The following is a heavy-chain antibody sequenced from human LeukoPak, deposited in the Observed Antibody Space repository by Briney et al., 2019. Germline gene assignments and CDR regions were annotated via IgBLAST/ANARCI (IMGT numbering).Heavy chain of an antibody. D-gene: IGHD6-13*01. V-gene: IGHV4-39*01. Sequence: PSETLSLTCTVSGGSISSSSFYWGWIRQPPGKGLEWLGSFYYSGSTYSNPSLKSRVTISVDTSKNQFSLKLSSVTAADTAVYYCARHLYSSSRNLTFDYWGQGTPVTVSS. CDR3: ARHLYSSSRNLTFDY. CDR2: FYYSGST. J-gene: IGHJ4*02. CDR1: GGSISSSSFY.